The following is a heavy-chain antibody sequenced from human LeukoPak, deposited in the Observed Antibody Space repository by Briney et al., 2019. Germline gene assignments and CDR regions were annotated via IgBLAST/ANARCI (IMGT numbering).Heavy chain of an antibody. CDR2: IYYSGST. CDR3: ARDDYGGNSGGNWFDP. Sequence: SETLSLTRTVSGGSISSGGYYWSWIRQHPGKGLEWIGYIYYSGSTYYNPSLKSRVTISVDTSKNQFSLKLSSVTAADTAVYYCARDDYGGNSGGNWFDPWGQGTLVTVSS. D-gene: IGHD4-23*01. CDR1: GGSISSGGYY. V-gene: IGHV4-31*03. J-gene: IGHJ5*02.